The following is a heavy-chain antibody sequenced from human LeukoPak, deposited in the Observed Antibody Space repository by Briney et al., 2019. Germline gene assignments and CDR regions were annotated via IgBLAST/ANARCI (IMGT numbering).Heavy chain of an antibody. CDR2: ISGSGGST. V-gene: IGHV3-23*01. CDR3: AAQWELPTGIDY. Sequence: GGSLRLSCAASGFTFSSYAMHWVRQAPGQGLEWVSAISGSGGSTYYADSVKGRFTISRDNSMNTLYLQMNSLRAEDTAVYYCAAQWELPTGIDYWGQGTLVTVSS. CDR1: GFTFSSYA. J-gene: IGHJ4*02. D-gene: IGHD1-26*01.